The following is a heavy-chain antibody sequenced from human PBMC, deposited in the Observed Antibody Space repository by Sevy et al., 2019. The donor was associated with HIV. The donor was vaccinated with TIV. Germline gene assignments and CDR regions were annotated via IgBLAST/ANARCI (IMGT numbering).Heavy chain of an antibody. CDR1: GGSFSGYY. CDR3: ASWFFGVVEYFQH. D-gene: IGHD3-3*01. J-gene: IGHJ1*01. V-gene: IGHV4-34*01. CDR2: INHSGST. Sequence: LRLSCAVYGGSFSGYYWSCIRQPPGKGLEWIGEINHSGSTNYNPSLKSRVTISVDTSKNQFSLKLSSVTAADTAVYYCASWFFGVVEYFQHWGQGTLVTVSS.